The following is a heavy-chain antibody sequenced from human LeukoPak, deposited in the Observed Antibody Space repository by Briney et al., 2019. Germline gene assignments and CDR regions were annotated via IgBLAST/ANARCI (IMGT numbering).Heavy chain of an antibody. CDR3: ARDRPGSSYYFDY. CDR1: GGSISSGSYY. Sequence: SETLSLTCTVSGGSISSGSYYWSWIRQPAGKGLEWIGRIYTSGSTNYNPSLKSRVTISVDTSKNQFSLKLSSVTAADTAVYYCARDRPGSSYYFDYRGQGTLVTVSS. J-gene: IGHJ4*02. CDR2: IYTSGST. D-gene: IGHD6-6*01. V-gene: IGHV4-61*02.